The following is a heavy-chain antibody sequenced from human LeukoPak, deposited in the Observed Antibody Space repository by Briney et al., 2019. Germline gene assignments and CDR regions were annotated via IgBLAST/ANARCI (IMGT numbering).Heavy chain of an antibody. CDR2: IYYSGST. D-gene: IGHD2-2*01. J-gene: IGHJ4*02. V-gene: IGHV4-59*01. Sequence: PSETLSLTCTVSGGSISSYYWSWIRQPPGKGLEWIGYIYYSGSTNYNPSLKSRVTISVDTSKKQFSLKLSSVTAADTAVYYCARVSVVVPAAMDYFDYWGQGTLVTVSS. CDR3: ARVSVVVPAAMDYFDY. CDR1: GGSISSYY.